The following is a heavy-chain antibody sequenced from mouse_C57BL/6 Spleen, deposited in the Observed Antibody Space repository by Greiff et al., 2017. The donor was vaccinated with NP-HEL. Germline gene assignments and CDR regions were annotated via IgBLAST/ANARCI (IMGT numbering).Heavy chain of an antibody. J-gene: IGHJ3*01. D-gene: IGHD1-1*01. V-gene: IGHV1-72*01. Sequence: QVQLQQPGAELVKPGASVKLSCKASGYTFTSYWMHWVKQRPGRGLEWIGRIDPNSGGTTYNEKFKSKATLTVDKPSSTAYMQLSSLTYADSAVYSCAREGYYGTLFAYLGRGTLVTVSA. CDR1: GYTFTSYW. CDR2: IDPNSGGT. CDR3: AREGYYGTLFAY.